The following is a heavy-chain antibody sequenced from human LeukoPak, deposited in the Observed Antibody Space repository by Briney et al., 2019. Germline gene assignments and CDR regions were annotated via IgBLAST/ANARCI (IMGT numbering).Heavy chain of an antibody. CDR2: IKSKTDGGTT. Sequence: WVRQPPGKGLEWVGRIKSKTDGGTTDYAAPVKGRFTISRDDSKNTLYLQMNSLKTEDTAVYYCTTDVTMIVVFDYWGQGTLVTVSS. J-gene: IGHJ4*02. D-gene: IGHD3-22*01. V-gene: IGHV3-15*01. CDR3: TTDVTMIVVFDY.